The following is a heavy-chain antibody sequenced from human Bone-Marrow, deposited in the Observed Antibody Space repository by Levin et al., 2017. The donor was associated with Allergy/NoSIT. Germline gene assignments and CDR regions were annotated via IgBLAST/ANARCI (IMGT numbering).Heavy chain of an antibody. J-gene: IGHJ6*03. CDR2: VYYSGPT. CDR1: GGSMRSYY. CDR3: AGASGIERWSSYHYYMDV. D-gene: IGHD1-14*01. Sequence: SETLSLTCSVSGGSMRSYYWSWIRQSPEKGLEWIGYVYYSGPTKHNPSLKNRVTMSVDTSKNQFSLWLTSVAAADTAVYYCAGASGIERWSSYHYYMDVWGKGTTVTVSS. V-gene: IGHV4-59*04.